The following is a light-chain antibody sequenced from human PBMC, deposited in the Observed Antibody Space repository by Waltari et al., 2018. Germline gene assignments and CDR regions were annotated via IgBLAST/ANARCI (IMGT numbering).Light chain of an antibody. J-gene: IGLJ2*01. CDR2: KDN. CDR3: QSIDTTDTYPTVL. CDR1: ALADHY. Sequence: SYELTQPPSVSVSPGQTARITCSGDALADHYAYWYQQKPGQAPVLVIYKDNERPSGIPERFSGSSSGTAVTLTISGVQAEDEADFYGQSIDTTDTYPTVLFGGGTKLTAL. V-gene: IGLV3-25*03.